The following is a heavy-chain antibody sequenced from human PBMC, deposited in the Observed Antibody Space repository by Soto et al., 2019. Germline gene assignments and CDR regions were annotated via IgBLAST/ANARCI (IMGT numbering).Heavy chain of an antibody. D-gene: IGHD6-6*01. J-gene: IGHJ3*02. V-gene: IGHV3-33*01. CDR3: ARTQFFETYSSSSGPYDDAFDI. CDR1: GFTFSSYG. CDR2: IWYDGSNK. Sequence: GGSLRLSCAASGFTFSSYGMHWVRQAPGKGLEWVAVIWYDGSNKYYADSVKGRFTISRDNSKNTLYLQMNSLRAEDTAVYYCARTQFFETYSSSSGPYDDAFDIWGQGTMVTVSS.